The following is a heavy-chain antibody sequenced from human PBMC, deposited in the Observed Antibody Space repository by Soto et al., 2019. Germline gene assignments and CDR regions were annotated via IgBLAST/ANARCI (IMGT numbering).Heavy chain of an antibody. D-gene: IGHD3-22*01. V-gene: IGHV3-64D*06. J-gene: IGHJ4*01. CDR2: ISTNGGST. CDR3: VKGEYYYDRSGYYPFDY. Sequence: GGSLRLSCSASGFTFSSYAMHWVRQAPGKGLEYVSSISTNGGSTHYADSVKGRFTISRDNSKNTQYLQMSSLRADDTAVYYCVKGEYYYDRSGYYPFDYWGQGTLVTVSS. CDR1: GFTFSSYA.